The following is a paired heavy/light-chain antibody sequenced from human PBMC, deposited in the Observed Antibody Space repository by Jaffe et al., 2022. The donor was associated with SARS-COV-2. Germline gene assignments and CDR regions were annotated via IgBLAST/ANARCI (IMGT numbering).Heavy chain of an antibody. Sequence: QVALVESGGGLVKPGGSLRLSCAASGFSFRDYFIHWIRQAPGKGLEWISYISHMGDSAYYADSVDGRFTISWDKAENSLFLQMNNLRAEDTAMYFCARGGRYTRGNGFDIWGQGTMVTVSS. CDR1: GFSFRDYF. J-gene: IGHJ3*02. D-gene: IGHD3-9*01. CDR3: ARGGRYTRGNGFDI. CDR2: ISHMGDSA. V-gene: IGHV3-11*01.
Light chain of an antibody. CDR3: QQYGGSPPYT. CDR2: AAS. J-gene: IGKJ2*01. V-gene: IGKV3-20*01. CDR1: QRVAGNY. Sequence: ENVLTQSPGTLSLSPGERATLSCVASQRVAGNYLAWYQQRPGQAPRLLIYAASFRDTGIPDRFIGSGSGTDFTLTISRLEPEDFAVYHCQQYGGSPPYTFGQGTKLEIK.